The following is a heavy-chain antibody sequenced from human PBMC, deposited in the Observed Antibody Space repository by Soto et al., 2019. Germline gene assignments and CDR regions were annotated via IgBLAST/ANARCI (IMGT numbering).Heavy chain of an antibody. CDR2: VHHSGGT. CDR3: ATRPPGGQWYSVFDY. D-gene: IGHD1-1*01. V-gene: IGHV4-59*01. J-gene: IGHJ4*02. Sequence: QVRLQESGPRLVKPSETLSLTCTVSGGSISSYYWSWIRQPPGKGPEWIGYVHHSGGTNYNPSLKSRVTMSLDTSKNQFSLKLNSVTAADTAIYYCATRPPGGQWYSVFDYWGQGTLVTVSS. CDR1: GGSISSYY.